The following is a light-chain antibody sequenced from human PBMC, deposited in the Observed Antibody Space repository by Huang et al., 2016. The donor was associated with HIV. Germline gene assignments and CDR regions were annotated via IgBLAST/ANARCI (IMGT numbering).Light chain of an antibody. Sequence: EVLLTQSPATQSVSPGERATLSCRASQSVSTNLDWYQQKPGQAPRLLIYGASTRATGVPARFSGSGSGTEFTLTISSLQSEDSAVYYCQQYNSWPPLFTFGPGTKVDIK. CDR2: GAS. J-gene: IGKJ3*01. CDR3: QQYNSWPPLFT. CDR1: QSVSTN. V-gene: IGKV3-15*01.